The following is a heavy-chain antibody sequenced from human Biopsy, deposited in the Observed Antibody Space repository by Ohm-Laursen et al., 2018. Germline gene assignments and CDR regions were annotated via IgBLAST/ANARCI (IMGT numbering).Heavy chain of an antibody. V-gene: IGHV4-59*08. CDR3: VRLNRRGNIIFFDY. CDR2: RFHSGSP. J-gene: IGHJ4*02. CDR1: GGSITADF. Sequence: SETLSLTCTVSGGSITADFWTWIRQTPGERLEWIGYRFHSGSPMYNPSLKSRVTISVDTSKSQFSLTLTSVTAADTAVYYCVRLNRRGNIIFFDYWGRGTLVTVPS. D-gene: IGHD3/OR15-3a*01.